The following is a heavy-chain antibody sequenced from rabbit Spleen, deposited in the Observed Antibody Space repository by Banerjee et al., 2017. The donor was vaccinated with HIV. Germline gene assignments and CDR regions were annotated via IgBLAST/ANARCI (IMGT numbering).Heavy chain of an antibody. CDR3: ARDDTDVRGLDLSL. CDR2: IYAGTSGRT. V-gene: IGHV1S45*01. D-gene: IGHD1-1*01. CDR1: GFSFSNNSW. Sequence: QEQLVESGGGLVKPEGSLKLTCTASGFSFSNNSWICWVRQAPGKGLEWIACIYAGTSGRTVYASWAKGRFTISKTSSTTVTLQMTSLTAADTATYFCARDDTDVRGLDLSLWGPGTLVTVS. J-gene: IGHJ6*01.